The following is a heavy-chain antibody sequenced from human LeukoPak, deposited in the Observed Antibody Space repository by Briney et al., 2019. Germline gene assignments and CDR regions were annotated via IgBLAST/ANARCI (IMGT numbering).Heavy chain of an antibody. CDR2: FYSGGSS. CDR3: ARDRGYGYGFFDY. V-gene: IGHV3-53*01. CDR1: GFTVRSIY. J-gene: IGHJ4*02. Sequence: PGGSLRLSCAASGFTVRSIYMTWVRQAPGKGLEWVSSFYSGGSSYYADSVKGRFIISRGSSTDTLYLQMNSLRVEDTAVYFCARDRGYGYGFFDYWGQGTLVTVSS. D-gene: IGHD5-18*01.